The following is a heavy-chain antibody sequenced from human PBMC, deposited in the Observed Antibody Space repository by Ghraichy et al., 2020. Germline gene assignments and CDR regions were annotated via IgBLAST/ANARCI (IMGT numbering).Heavy chain of an antibody. CDR1: GLTVSSVY. CDR3: ARELNPALYHGMDV. Sequence: ESLNISCAASGLTVSSVYMSWLRQAPGEGLEWVSVIYINDRTYYADSVKGRFTISRDNSKNTLYLQMNSLRAEDTAVYYCARELNPALYHGMDVWGQGTTVTVSS. J-gene: IGHJ6*02. CDR2: IYINDRT. V-gene: IGHV3-53*01.